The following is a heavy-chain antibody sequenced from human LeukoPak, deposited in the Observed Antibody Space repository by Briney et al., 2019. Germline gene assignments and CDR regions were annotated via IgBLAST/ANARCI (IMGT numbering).Heavy chain of an antibody. CDR1: GGSFSGYY. V-gene: IGHV4-34*01. CDR3: ARRLAYYYGSGSYQEQTYNWFDP. J-gene: IGHJ5*02. CDR2: INHSGST. D-gene: IGHD3-10*01. Sequence: PSETLSLTCAVYGGSFSGYYWSWIRQPPGKGLEWIGEINHSGSTNYNPSLKSRVTISVDTSKNQFSLKLSSVTAADTAVYYCARRLAYYYGSGSYQEQTYNWFDPWGQGTLVTVSS.